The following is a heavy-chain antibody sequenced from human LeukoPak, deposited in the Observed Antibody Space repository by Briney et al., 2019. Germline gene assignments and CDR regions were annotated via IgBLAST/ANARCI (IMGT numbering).Heavy chain of an antibody. V-gene: IGHV3-7*01. J-gene: IGHJ4*02. CDR1: GFTLSTNW. CDR3: ARDPDCTTTSCFDY. Sequence: GGALRLSCTASGFTLSTNWMAWVRQAPGKGLERVANIKEDGRETYYVDSVKGRFTISRDNAKNSVYLQMSSLRAEDTAVYYCARDPDCTTTSCFDYWGQGTLVTVSS. D-gene: IGHD2-2*01. CDR2: IKEDGRET.